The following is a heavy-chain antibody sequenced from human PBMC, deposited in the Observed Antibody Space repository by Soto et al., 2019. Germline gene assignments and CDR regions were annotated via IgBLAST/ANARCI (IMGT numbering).Heavy chain of an antibody. J-gene: IGHJ6*02. CDR2: ISYDRSNK. CDR3: ARELTQAYYYYGMDV. V-gene: IGHV3-30*03. Sequence: QVQLVESGGGVVQPGRSLRLSCAASGFTFSSYAMYWVRQAPGKGLEWVAGISYDRSNKYYADSVKGRFTISRDNSKNTLYLQMNSLRAEDTAVYYCARELTQAYYYYGMDVWGQGTTVTVS. CDR1: GFTFSSYA.